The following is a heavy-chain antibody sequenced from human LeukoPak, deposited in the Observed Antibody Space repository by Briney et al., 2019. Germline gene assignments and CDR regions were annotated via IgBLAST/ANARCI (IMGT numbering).Heavy chain of an antibody. CDR2: ISAYNGNT. V-gene: IGHV1-18*01. CDR3: ARDGYCSGGSCYSRFRWFDP. Sequence: ASVKVSCKASGYTFTSYGISWVRQAPGQGLEWMGWISAYNGNTNYAQKLQGRVTMTTDTSTSTAYMELRSLRSDDTAVYYCARDGYCSGGSCYSRFRWFDPWGQGTLVTVSS. D-gene: IGHD2-15*01. J-gene: IGHJ5*02. CDR1: GYTFTSYG.